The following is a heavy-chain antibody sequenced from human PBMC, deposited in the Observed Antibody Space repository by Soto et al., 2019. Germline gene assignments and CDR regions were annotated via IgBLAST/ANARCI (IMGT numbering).Heavy chain of an antibody. V-gene: IGHV3-49*03. CDR2: IRSKAYGGTT. CDR3: TRSFDVFFGVVDNYYYYYYMDV. CDR1: GFTFGDYA. J-gene: IGHJ6*03. D-gene: IGHD3-3*01. Sequence: GGSLRLSCTASGFTFGDYAMSWFRQAPGKGLEWVGFIRSKAYGGTTEYAGSVKGRFTISRDDSKSIAYLQMSSLKTEDTAVYYCTRSFDVFFGVVDNYYYYYYMDVWGKGTTVTVSS.